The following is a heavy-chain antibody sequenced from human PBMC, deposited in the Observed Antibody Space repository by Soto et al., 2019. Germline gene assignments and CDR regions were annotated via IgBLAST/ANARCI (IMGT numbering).Heavy chain of an antibody. J-gene: IGHJ6*02. D-gene: IGHD6-13*01. CDR2: ISGSGGST. CDR3: AKDRSSSWYLDYGMDV. CDR1: GFTFSSYA. Sequence: GGSLRLSCAASGFTFSSYAMSWVRQAPGKGLEWVSAISGSGGSTYYADSVKGRFTISRDNSKNTLYLQMNSLRAEDTAVYYSAKDRSSSWYLDYGMDVWGQGTTVTVSS. V-gene: IGHV3-23*01.